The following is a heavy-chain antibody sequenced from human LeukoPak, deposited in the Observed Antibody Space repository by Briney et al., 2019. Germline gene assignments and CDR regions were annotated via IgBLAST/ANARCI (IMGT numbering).Heavy chain of an antibody. CDR1: GGTFSSYA. V-gene: IGHV1-69*04. CDR2: IIPILGIA. J-gene: IGHJ3*02. Sequence: GGSLRLSCAASGGTFSSYAISLVRQAPGQGLEWVGRIIPILGIANYAQKFQGRVTITADKSTSTAYMELSSLRSEDTAVYYCARVEEDAFDIWGQGTMVTVSS. CDR3: ARVEEDAFDI.